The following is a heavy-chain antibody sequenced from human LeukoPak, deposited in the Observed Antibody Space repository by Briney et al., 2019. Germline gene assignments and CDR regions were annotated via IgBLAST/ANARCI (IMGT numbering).Heavy chain of an antibody. CDR2: IYTSGST. V-gene: IGHV4-61*02. Sequence: SQTLSLTCTVSGGSISSGSYYWSWIRQPAGKGLEWIRRIYTSGSTNYNPSLKSRVTISVDTSKNQFSLKLSSVTAADTAVYYCARVTCSSTSCLFDYWGQRTLVTVSS. D-gene: IGHD2-2*01. CDR1: GGSISSGSYY. J-gene: IGHJ4*02. CDR3: ARVTCSSTSCLFDY.